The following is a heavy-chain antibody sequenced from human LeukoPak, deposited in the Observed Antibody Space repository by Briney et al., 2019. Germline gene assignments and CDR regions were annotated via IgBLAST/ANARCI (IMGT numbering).Heavy chain of an antibody. J-gene: IGHJ4*02. V-gene: IGHV3-21*01. Sequence: GGSLRLSCAASGFTFSTYIMNWVRQAPGKGLEWVSSISRTSTYIYYADSVKGRFTISRDNARNSLYLQLNSLRAEDTAVYYCARDHSSSWPFDYWGQGTLVTVSS. D-gene: IGHD6-13*01. CDR2: ISRTSTYI. CDR1: GFTFSTYI. CDR3: ARDHSSSWPFDY.